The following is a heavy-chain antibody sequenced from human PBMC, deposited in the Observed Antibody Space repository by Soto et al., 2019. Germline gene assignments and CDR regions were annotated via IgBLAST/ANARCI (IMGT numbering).Heavy chain of an antibody. CDR1: GVSVKIYV. J-gene: IGHJ4*02. V-gene: IGHV3-33*01. Sequence: WGSPRLSCAASGVSVKIYVVHWVRKAPGKGLEWVAVTWYDGSYKYYADSVKGRFTISRDNAKNTLYLQMNSLRAEDTAVYYCARDWGTVTQGSAYWGQGTLVTVSS. CDR3: ARDWGTVTQGSAY. D-gene: IGHD4-4*01. CDR2: TWYDGSYK.